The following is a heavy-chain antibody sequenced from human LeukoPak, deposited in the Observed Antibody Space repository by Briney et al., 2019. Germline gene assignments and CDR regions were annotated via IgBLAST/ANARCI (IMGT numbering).Heavy chain of an antibody. CDR3: ARPSYYDSSGYYYEGWYFDL. Sequence: GESLKISCKGSGYSFTSYWIGWVRQMPGKGLEGMGIIYPGDSDTRYSPSFQGQVTISADKSISTAYLQWSSLKASDTAMYYCARPSYYDSSGYYYEGWYFDLWGRGTLVTVSS. CDR2: IYPGDSDT. CDR1: GYSFTSYW. D-gene: IGHD3-22*01. J-gene: IGHJ2*01. V-gene: IGHV5-51*01.